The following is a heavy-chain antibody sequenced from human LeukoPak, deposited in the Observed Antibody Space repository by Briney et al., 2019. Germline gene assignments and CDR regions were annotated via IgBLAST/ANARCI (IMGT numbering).Heavy chain of an antibody. V-gene: IGHV4-59*01. J-gene: IGHJ4*02. CDR2: MQSTGNS. D-gene: IGHD5-18*01. CDR3: ARDKRHSYGRYFAH. CDR1: GDSISTYH. Sequence: PSETLSLTRSVSGDSISTYHWNWIRKPPGKGLEWIAYMQSTGNSKYNPSLKSRATMSVDTSKNQVVLNLSSVTAADPAVYYCARDKRHSYGRYFAHWGQGMLVTVSS.